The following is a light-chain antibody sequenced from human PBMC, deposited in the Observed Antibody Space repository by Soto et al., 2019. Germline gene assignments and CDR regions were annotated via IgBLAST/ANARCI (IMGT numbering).Light chain of an antibody. CDR3: ISYTSSSTLT. V-gene: IGLV2-14*01. J-gene: IGLJ1*01. CDR1: SSDVGGYNY. Sequence: QSALTQPASVSGSPGQSITISCTGTSSDVGGYNYVSWYQQHPGKAPKLMIYDVSNRPSGVSNRFSGSKSGNTASLTISGRQAEDEADYYCISYTSSSTLTFGTGTKLTVL. CDR2: DVS.